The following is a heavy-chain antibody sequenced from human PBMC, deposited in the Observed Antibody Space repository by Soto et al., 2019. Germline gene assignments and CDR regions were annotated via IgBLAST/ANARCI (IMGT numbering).Heavy chain of an antibody. J-gene: IGHJ4*02. CDR1: GYSFATFG. CDR2: ISVYNGNT. V-gene: IGHV1-18*01. CDR3: ARAGQYYDASGYAN. Sequence: VKLGRPETEVKRPGAPKKVPGKALGYSFATFGRSWARQAPGQGLEWMGWISVYNGNTNYDQNLQDRVTMTTDTSTNTAYLEVRNLRSDDTAVYYCARAGQYYDASGYANWGQGTLVTVSS. D-gene: IGHD3-22*01.